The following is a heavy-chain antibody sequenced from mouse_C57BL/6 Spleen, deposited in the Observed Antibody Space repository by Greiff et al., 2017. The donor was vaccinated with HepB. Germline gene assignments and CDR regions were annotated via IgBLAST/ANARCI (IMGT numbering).Heavy chain of an antibody. Sequence: EVQGVESGGGLVQPGGSLKLSCAASGFTFSDYGMAWVRQAPRKGPEWVAFISNLAYSIYYADTVTGRFTISRENAKNTLYLEMSSLRSEDTAMYYCARLLSWYFDVWGTGTTVTVSS. D-gene: IGHD2-3*01. J-gene: IGHJ1*03. CDR2: ISNLAYSI. CDR1: GFTFSDYG. CDR3: ARLLSWYFDV. V-gene: IGHV5-15*01.